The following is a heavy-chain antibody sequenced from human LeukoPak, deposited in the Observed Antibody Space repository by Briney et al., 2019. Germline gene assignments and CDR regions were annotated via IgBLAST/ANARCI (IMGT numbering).Heavy chain of an antibody. CDR3: ARDDYGGNQFDY. CDR2: IYYSGST. CDR1: GGSISSYY. D-gene: IGHD4-23*01. Sequence: SETLSLTCTVSGGSISSYYWSWIRQPPGKGLEWIGYIYYSGSTNYNPSLKSRVTISVDTSKNQFSLKLSSVTAADTAVYYCARDDYGGNQFDYWGQGTLVTVSS. J-gene: IGHJ4*02. V-gene: IGHV4-59*01.